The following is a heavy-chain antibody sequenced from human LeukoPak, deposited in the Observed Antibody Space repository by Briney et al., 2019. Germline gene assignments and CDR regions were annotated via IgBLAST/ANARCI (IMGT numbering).Heavy chain of an antibody. Sequence: AETLSLTCTVSGVSISIYYWSWVRQPPGKGLEWIGYIYNSGSTIYNPSLKSRATISADTSKNQFSLQLSSVTAADTAVYYCARGSPYYYDSSGYHYYFDYWGQGTLVTVSS. CDR2: IYNSGST. D-gene: IGHD3-22*01. CDR3: ARGSPYYYDSSGYHYYFDY. CDR1: GVSISIYY. J-gene: IGHJ4*02. V-gene: IGHV4-59*01.